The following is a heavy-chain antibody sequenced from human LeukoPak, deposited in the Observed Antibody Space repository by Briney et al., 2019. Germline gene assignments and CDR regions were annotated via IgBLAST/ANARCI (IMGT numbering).Heavy chain of an antibody. Sequence: GASVKVSCKVSGYTLTELSMHWVRQAPGKGLEWMGGFDPEDGETIYAQKFKGIVTMTEDTSTDTAYMELSSLRSEDTAVYYCATSVLLWFGEGRLFDPWGQGTLVTVSS. CDR3: ATSVLLWFGEGRLFDP. CDR2: FDPEDGET. CDR1: GYTLTELS. D-gene: IGHD3-10*01. J-gene: IGHJ5*02. V-gene: IGHV1-24*01.